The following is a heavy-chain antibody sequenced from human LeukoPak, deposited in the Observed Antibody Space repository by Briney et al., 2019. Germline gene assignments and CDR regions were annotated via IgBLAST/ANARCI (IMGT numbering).Heavy chain of an antibody. Sequence: GASVKVSCKASGYTFTSYGISWVRQAPGQGLEWMGWINAYNGNTNYAQKLQGRVTMTTDTSTSTAYMELRSLRSDDTAVYYCARDSDDSSGYPIYGPSYWGQGTLVTVSS. D-gene: IGHD3-22*01. J-gene: IGHJ4*02. CDR2: INAYNGNT. V-gene: IGHV1-18*01. CDR3: ARDSDDSSGYPIYGPSY. CDR1: GYTFTSYG.